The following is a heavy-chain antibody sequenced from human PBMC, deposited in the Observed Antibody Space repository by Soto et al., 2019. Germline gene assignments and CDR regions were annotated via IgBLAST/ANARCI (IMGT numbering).Heavy chain of an antibody. D-gene: IGHD3-10*01. Sequence: QVQLVQSGAEVKKPGASVKVSCKASGYTFTSYGISWVRQAPGQGLEWMGWISAYNGNTNYAQKLQGRVTMTTDTSTSTAYMELRSLRSDDTAVYYCARAHRAGRVLLWFGESKVHDYWGQGTLVTVSS. CDR1: GYTFTSYG. CDR3: ARAHRAGRVLLWFGESKVHDY. V-gene: IGHV1-18*01. J-gene: IGHJ4*02. CDR2: ISAYNGNT.